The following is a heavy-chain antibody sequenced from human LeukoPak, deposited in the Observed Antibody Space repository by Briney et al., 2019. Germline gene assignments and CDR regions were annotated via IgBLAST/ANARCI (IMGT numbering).Heavy chain of an antibody. CDR3: AKDLTYGDGRWEFDL. D-gene: IGHD4-17*01. Sequence: PGGSLTLSCAVSGFSLSSYATAWVRQAPGKGLEWVSGIGAGGTDTYYADAVKGRFTISKDKSKTLLYLQMNSLRAEDTALYHCAKDLTYGDGRWEFDLWGQGTLVTVSS. V-gene: IGHV3-23*01. CDR2: IGAGGTDT. CDR1: GFSLSSYA. J-gene: IGHJ5*02.